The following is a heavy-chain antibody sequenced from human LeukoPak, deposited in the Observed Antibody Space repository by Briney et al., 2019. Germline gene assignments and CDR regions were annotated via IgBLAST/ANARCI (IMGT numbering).Heavy chain of an antibody. J-gene: IGHJ4*02. Sequence: PGGSLRLSCAASGFTFSSYGMHWVRQAPGKGLEWVAFIRYDGSNKYCADSVKGRFTISRDNSKNTLHLQMNSLRAEDTAVYYCAKDRGLTGDLRGFDYWGQGTLVTVSS. CDR2: IRYDGSNK. CDR1: GFTFSSYG. V-gene: IGHV3-30*02. D-gene: IGHD7-27*01. CDR3: AKDRGLTGDLRGFDY.